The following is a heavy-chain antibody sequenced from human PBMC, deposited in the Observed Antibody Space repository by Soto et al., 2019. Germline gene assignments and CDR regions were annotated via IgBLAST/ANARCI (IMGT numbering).Heavy chain of an antibody. D-gene: IGHD1-1*01. CDR1: GFTFDDYA. V-gene: IGHV3-9*01. CDR2: ISWNSGSI. Sequence: SLRLSCAASGFTFDDYAMHWVRQAPGKGLEWVSGISWNSGSIGYADSVKGRFTISRDNAKNSLYLQMNSLRAEDTALYYCAKTTTYYYFDYWGQGTLVTVSS. J-gene: IGHJ4*02. CDR3: AKTTTYYYFDY.